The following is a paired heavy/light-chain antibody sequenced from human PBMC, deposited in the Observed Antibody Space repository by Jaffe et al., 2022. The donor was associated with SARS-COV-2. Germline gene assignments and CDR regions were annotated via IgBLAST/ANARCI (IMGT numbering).Heavy chain of an antibody. CDR1: GYTFTSYY. D-gene: IGHD3-22*01. CDR2: INPSGGNT. CDR3: ARNVAPYDTSGPDY. J-gene: IGHJ4*02. V-gene: IGHV1-46*04. Sequence: QVQLVQSGAEVKKPGASVKVSCKASGYTFTSYYMHWVRQAPGQGLEWMGIINPSGGNTNYAQKLQDRVTMTRDTSKSTVYMELRSLRSEDTAVYYCARNVAPYDTSGPDYWGQGTLVTVSS.
Light chain of an antibody. Sequence: QSALTQPASVSGSPGQSITISCTGSNSDVGSYNLVSWYQQHPGKAPKLMIYEGNKRPSGISNRFSGSKSGNTASLTISGLQADDEAEYYCCSYAGSSTVIFGGGTKLTVL. J-gene: IGLJ2*01. CDR2: EGN. CDR3: CSYAGSSTVI. CDR1: NSDVGSYNL. V-gene: IGLV2-23*01.